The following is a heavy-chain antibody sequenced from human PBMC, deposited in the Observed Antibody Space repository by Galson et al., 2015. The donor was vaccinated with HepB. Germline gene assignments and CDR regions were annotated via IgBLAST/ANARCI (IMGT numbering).Heavy chain of an antibody. V-gene: IGHV3-9*01. Sequence: SLRLSCAASGFTFDDYAMHWVRQAPGKGLEWVSGISWNSGSIGYADSVKGRFTISRDNAKNSLYLQMNSLRAEDTALYYCAKEPTGAFDNWGQGTMVTVSS. CDR3: AKEPTGAFDN. CDR2: ISWNSGSI. J-gene: IGHJ3*02. CDR1: GFTFDDYA. D-gene: IGHD3-9*01.